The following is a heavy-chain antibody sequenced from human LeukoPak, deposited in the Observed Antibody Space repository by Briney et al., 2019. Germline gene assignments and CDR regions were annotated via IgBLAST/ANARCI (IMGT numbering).Heavy chain of an antibody. Sequence: ASVKVSCKASGGTFSSYTISWVRQAPGQGLEWMGRITPILGIANYAQKFQGRVTITADKSTSTAYMELSSLPSEATAVSYRPRPGHWGRSTTSNYMDVWGKGTTVSVSS. J-gene: IGHJ6*03. D-gene: IGHD2-2*01. V-gene: IGHV1-69*02. CDR3: PRPGHWGRSTTSNYMDV. CDR2: ITPILGIA. CDR1: GGTFSSYT.